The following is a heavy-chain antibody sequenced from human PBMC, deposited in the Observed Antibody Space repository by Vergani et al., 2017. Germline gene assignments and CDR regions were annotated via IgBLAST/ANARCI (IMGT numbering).Heavy chain of an antibody. V-gene: IGHV4-61*02. CDR3: ARTYSSSSFFDY. Sequence: QVQLQESGPGLVKPSQTLSLTCTVSGGSISSGSYYWSWIRQPAGKGLEWIGRIYTSGSTNYNPSLKSRVTISVDTSKNQFSLKLSSVTAADTAVYYCARTYSSSSFFDYWGQGTLVTVSS. J-gene: IGHJ4*02. D-gene: IGHD6-6*01. CDR1: GGSISSGSYY. CDR2: IYTSGST.